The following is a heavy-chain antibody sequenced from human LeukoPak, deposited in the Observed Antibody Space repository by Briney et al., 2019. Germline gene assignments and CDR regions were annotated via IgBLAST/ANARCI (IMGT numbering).Heavy chain of an antibody. Sequence: GASVKVSCKASGYTFTDYYIHWVRQAPGQGLEWMGLINPSGSSTSYAQKFQGRLSLTRDMSTSTDYMELSSLRSEDTAVYYCARDNSVGDTAWWFDPWGQGTLVTVSS. CDR3: ARDNSVGDTAWWFDP. V-gene: IGHV1-46*01. D-gene: IGHD1-26*01. CDR1: GYTFTDYY. CDR2: INPSGSST. J-gene: IGHJ5*02.